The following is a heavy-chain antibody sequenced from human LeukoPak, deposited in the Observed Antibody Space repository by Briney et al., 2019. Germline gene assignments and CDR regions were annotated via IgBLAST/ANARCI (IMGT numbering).Heavy chain of an antibody. CDR2: IYYSGST. J-gene: IGHJ4*02. CDR1: GGSISSGDYY. CDR3: ARWVATGAYYFDF. D-gene: IGHD1-14*01. Sequence: PSQTLSLTCTVSGGSISSGDYYWSWIRQPPGKGLEWIGYIYYSGSTYYNPSLKSRVTISVDTSKNQFSLKLSSVTAADTAVYYCARWVATGAYYFDFWGQGTLVTVSS. V-gene: IGHV4-30-4*01.